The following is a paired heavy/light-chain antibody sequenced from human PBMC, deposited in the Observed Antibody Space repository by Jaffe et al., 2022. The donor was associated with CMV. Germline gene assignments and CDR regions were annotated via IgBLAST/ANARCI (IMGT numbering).Light chain of an antibody. CDR2: AAS. J-gene: IGKJ1*01. CDR1: QGISNY. Sequence: DIQMTQSPSSLSASVGDRVTITCRASQGISNYLAWFQQKAGKAPKSLIYAASRLQSGVPSKFSGSGSGTDFTLTISSLQPEDFATYYCQQYNSYPWTFGQGTKVEIK. V-gene: IGKV1-16*02. CDR3: QQYNSYPWT.
Heavy chain of an antibody. Sequence: EVQLVESGGGLVQPGGSLRLSCEVSGITLSSCEMNWVRQAPGKGLEWVSRISSSGDGIYYADSVKGRFTISRDNAKNSLYLQMNSLRVEDTAVYYCAKVGRSTTEGYWGQGTLVTVSS. CDR3: AKVGRSTTEGY. CDR1: GITLSSCE. CDR2: ISSSGDGI. J-gene: IGHJ4*02. D-gene: IGHD3-10*01. V-gene: IGHV3-48*03.